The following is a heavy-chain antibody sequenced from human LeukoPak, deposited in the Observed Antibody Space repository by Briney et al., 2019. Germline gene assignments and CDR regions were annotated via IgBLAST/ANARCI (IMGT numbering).Heavy chain of an antibody. V-gene: IGHV4-59*12. Sequence: SETLSLTCTVSGGSISSYYWSWIRQPPGKGLEWIGYIYYSGSTNYNPSLKSRVTISVDTSKNQFSLNLSSVTAADTAVYYCARGPLYYDILTRTRYFDYWGQGTLVTVSS. J-gene: IGHJ4*02. CDR1: GGSISSYY. CDR2: IYYSGST. D-gene: IGHD3-9*01. CDR3: ARGPLYYDILTRTRYFDY.